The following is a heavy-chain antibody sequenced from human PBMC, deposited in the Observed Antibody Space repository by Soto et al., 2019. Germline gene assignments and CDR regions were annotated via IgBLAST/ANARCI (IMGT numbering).Heavy chain of an antibody. Sequence: EVQLVESGGGLVKPGGSLRLSCAASGFTFSSYSMNWVRQAPGKGLEWVSSISSSSSYIYYADLVKGRFTISRDNAKNSLYLQMNSLRAEDTAVYYCARVLLYCSSTSCYEMDAFDIWGQGTMVTVSS. J-gene: IGHJ3*02. D-gene: IGHD2-2*01. CDR3: ARVLLYCSSTSCYEMDAFDI. CDR2: ISSSSSYI. V-gene: IGHV3-21*01. CDR1: GFTFSSYS.